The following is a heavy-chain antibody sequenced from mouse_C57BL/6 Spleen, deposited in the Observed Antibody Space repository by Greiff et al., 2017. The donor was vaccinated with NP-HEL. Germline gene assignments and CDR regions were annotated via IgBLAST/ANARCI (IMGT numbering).Heavy chain of an antibody. CDR2: ISDGGSYT. CDR1: GFTFSSYA. J-gene: IGHJ4*01. CDR3: ARAGGSSYDYAMDY. D-gene: IGHD1-1*01. Sequence: EVKVVESGGGLVKPGGSLKLSCAASGFTFSSYAMSWVRQTPEKRLEWVATISDGGSYTYYPDNVKGRFTIARDNAKNNLYLQMSHLKSEDTAMYYCARAGGSSYDYAMDYWGQGTSVTVSS. V-gene: IGHV5-4*03.